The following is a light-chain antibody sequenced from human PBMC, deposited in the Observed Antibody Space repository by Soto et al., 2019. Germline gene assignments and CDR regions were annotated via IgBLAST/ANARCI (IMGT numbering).Light chain of an antibody. Sequence: EMGLAQSPGPRSFSPGERATLACRASQSCNSNNLAWYQQKPCQAHRRLLYGASSRATGIPDRFSGSGSGTDFTLTISRLEPEDSAVYSCKKYGRSRPFGHGTKLE. J-gene: IGKJ1*01. CDR2: GAS. V-gene: IGKV3-20*01. CDR1: QSCNSNN. CDR3: KKYGRSRP.